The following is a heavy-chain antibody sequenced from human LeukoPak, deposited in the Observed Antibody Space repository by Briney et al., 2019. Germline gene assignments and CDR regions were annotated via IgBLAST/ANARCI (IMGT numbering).Heavy chain of an antibody. J-gene: IGHJ4*02. Sequence: GGSLRLSCAASGFTFSSYAMSWVRQAPGKGLEGVSSITISRATTYYADSVKGRLTISRDNSKTTLYLQMNSLRAEDTAVYYCATYGSGSYYRKAFDYWGQGTQVTVSS. V-gene: IGHV3-23*01. D-gene: IGHD3-10*01. CDR2: ITISRATT. CDR3: ATYGSGSYYRKAFDY. CDR1: GFTFSSYA.